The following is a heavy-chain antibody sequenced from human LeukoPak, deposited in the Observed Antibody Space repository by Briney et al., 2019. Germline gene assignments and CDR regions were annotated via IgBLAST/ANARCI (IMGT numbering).Heavy chain of an antibody. CDR1: GFTFSSYA. D-gene: IGHD3-16*01. J-gene: IGHJ3*02. Sequence: GGSLRLSCAASGFTFSSYAMHWVRQAPGKGLEYVSAISSNGGSTYYANSVKGRFTISRDNSKNTLYLQMGSLRAEDMAVYYCARVGAGDLGDPFDIWGQGTMVTVSS. V-gene: IGHV3-64*01. CDR2: ISSNGGST. CDR3: ARVGAGDLGDPFDI.